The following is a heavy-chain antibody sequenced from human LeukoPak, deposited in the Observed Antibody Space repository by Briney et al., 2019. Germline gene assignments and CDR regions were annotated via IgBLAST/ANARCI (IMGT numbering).Heavy chain of an antibody. CDR1: GGSISSGGYY. J-gene: IGHJ5*02. Sequence: SETLSLTCTVSGGSISSGGYYWSWIRQHPGKGLEWIGYIYYSGSTYYNPSLKSRVTISVDTSKNQFSLKLSSATAADTAVYYCARPDFHGWFDPWGQGTLVTVSS. D-gene: IGHD3-3*01. CDR2: IYYSGST. CDR3: ARPDFHGWFDP. V-gene: IGHV4-31*03.